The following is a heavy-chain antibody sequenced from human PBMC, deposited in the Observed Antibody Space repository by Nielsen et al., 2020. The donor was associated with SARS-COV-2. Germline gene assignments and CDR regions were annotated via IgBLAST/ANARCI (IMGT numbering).Heavy chain of an antibody. V-gene: IGHV3-33*06. D-gene: IGHD2-2*01. J-gene: IGHJ5*02. Sequence: VRQAPGKGLEWVAVIWYDGSNKYYADSVKGRFTISRDNSKNTLYLQMNSLRAEDTAVYYCAKAGSGYCSSTSCLYLNWFDPWGQGTLVTVSS. CDR2: IWYDGSNK. CDR3: AKAGSGYCSSTSCLYLNWFDP.